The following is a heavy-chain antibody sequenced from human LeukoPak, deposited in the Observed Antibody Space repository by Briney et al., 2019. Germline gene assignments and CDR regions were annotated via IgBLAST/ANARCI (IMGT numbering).Heavy chain of an antibody. CDR2: INHSGST. V-gene: IGHV4-34*01. CDR1: GGSFSGYY. J-gene: IGHJ5*02. D-gene: IGHD3-22*01. CDR3: VRGIYYDSGRNCFDP. Sequence: SETLSLTCAVYGGSFSGYYWSWIRQPPGKGLEWIGEINHSGSTNYNPSLKSRVTISVDTSKNQFSLKLSSVTAADTAVYYCVRGIYYDSGRNCFDPWGQGTLVTVSS.